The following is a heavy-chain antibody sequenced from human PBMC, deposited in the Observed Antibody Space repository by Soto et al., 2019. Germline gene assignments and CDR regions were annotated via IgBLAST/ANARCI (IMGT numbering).Heavy chain of an antibody. CDR2: ISGSGGST. CDR3: AKRLYSGYDYPPYYYYGMDV. CDR1: GFTFSSYA. D-gene: IGHD5-12*01. V-gene: IGHV3-23*01. J-gene: IGHJ6*02. Sequence: GGSLRLSCAASGFTFSSYAMSWVRQAPGKGLEWVSAISGSGGSTYYADSVKGRFTISRDNSKNTLYLQMNSLRAEDTAVYYCAKRLYSGYDYPPYYYYGMDVWGQGTTVTVSS.